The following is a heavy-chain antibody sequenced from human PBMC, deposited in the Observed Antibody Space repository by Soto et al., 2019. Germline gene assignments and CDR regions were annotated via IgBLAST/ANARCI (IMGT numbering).Heavy chain of an antibody. D-gene: IGHD4-17*01. J-gene: IGHJ3*01. CDR3: ARGLEYGGNSDAFEV. CDR1: AGTFRTES. V-gene: IGHV1-69*13. CDR2: ILPFFGPA. Sequence: QVHLVQSGAEVKKPGSSVKVSCKYSAGTFRTESINWVRQAPGQGLGWMGGILPFFGPADCAPRLQGRVTITADGATTTAYMELSSLTSQDTAVYFCARGLEYGGNSDAFEVWGQGTMVTVSS.